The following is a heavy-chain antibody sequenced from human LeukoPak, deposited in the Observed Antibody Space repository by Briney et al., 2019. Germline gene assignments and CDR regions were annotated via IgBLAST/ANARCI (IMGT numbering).Heavy chain of an antibody. V-gene: IGHV4-61*01. CDR2: IYYSGST. Sequence: SETLSLTCTVSGGSVSSGSYYWSWIRQPPGKGLEWIGYIYYSGSTNYSPSLESRVTISVDTSKNQFSLKLSSMTAADTAVYYCARVVVAATKWFDPWGQGTLVTVSS. CDR3: ARVVVAATKWFDP. D-gene: IGHD2-15*01. J-gene: IGHJ5*02. CDR1: GGSVSSGSYY.